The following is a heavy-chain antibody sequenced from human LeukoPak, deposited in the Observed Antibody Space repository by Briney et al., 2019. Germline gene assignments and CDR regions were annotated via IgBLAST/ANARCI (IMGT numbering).Heavy chain of an antibody. CDR1: GYTLTELS. V-gene: IGHV1-24*01. CDR3: ATVYYYDSSGYYSLDY. J-gene: IGHJ4*02. CDR2: FDPEDGET. D-gene: IGHD3-22*01. Sequence: GASVKVSCKVSGYTLTELSMQWVRQAPGKGLEWMGGFDPEDGETIYAQKFQGRVTMTEDTSTDTAYMELSSLRSEDTAVYYCATVYYYDSSGYYSLDYWGQGTLVTVSS.